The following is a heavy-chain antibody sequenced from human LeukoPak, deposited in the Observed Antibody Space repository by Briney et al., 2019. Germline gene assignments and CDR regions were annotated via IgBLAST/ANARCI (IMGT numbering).Heavy chain of an antibody. Sequence: PGGSLRLSCAASGFTFSSFAMHWVRQAPGKRLEFVSAISSNGDTTFYANSVKGRFTISRDNSKSTLYLQMGSPRAEDMAVYYCARVWNFNGFDAFDVWGQGTMVTVSS. V-gene: IGHV3-64*01. CDR2: ISSNGDTT. CDR3: ARVWNFNGFDAFDV. CDR1: GFTFSSFA. D-gene: IGHD1-7*01. J-gene: IGHJ3*01.